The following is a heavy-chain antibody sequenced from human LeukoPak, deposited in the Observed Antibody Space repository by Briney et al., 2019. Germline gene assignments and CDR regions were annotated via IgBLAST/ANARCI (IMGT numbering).Heavy chain of an antibody. CDR3: ASSREMDFPGDYYYYGMDV. CDR1: GYTFTSYD. CDR2: MNPNSGNT. J-gene: IGHJ6*02. V-gene: IGHV1-8*01. Sequence: ASVKVSCKASGYTFTSYDINWVRQATGQGLEWMGWMNPNSGNTGYAQKFQGRVTMTRDTSISTAYMELSRLRSDDTAVYYCASSREMDFPGDYYYYGMDVWGQGTTVTVSS. D-gene: IGHD5-24*01.